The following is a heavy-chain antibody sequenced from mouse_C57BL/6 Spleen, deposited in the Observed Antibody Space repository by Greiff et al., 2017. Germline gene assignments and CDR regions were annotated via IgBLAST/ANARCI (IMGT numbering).Heavy chain of an antibody. CDR3: ACSNFDY. CDR2: IYPGSGNT. CDR1: GYSFTSYY. J-gene: IGHJ2*01. V-gene: IGHV1-66*01. Sequence: VQLQQSGPELVKPGASVKISCKASGYSFTSYYIHWVKQSPGKGLEWIGWIYPGSGNTKYNEKFKGKATLTADTSSSTTYMQLSSLTSEDAAVYSSACSNFDYGGQGTTLTVSS.